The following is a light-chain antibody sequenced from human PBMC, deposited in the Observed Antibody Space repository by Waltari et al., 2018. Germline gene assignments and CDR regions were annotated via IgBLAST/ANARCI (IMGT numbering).Light chain of an antibody. CDR2: WAS. CDR1: QSVLYSSDNTNY. J-gene: IGKJ3*01. V-gene: IGKV4-1*01. Sequence: DIVMTQSPDSLAVSLGERATINCKSSQSVLYSSDNTNYLAWYQQKPGQPPKLLVYWASTRESGVPDRFSGSGSGTDFTLTISSLQAEDVAVYYCQQHYTTPFTFGPGTTVDIK. CDR3: QQHYTTPFT.